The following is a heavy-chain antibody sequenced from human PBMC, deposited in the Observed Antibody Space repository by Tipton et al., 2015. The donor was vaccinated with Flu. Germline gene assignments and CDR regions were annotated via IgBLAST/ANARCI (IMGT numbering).Heavy chain of an antibody. CDR1: GFTVSSDF. CDR2: IYSNSGT. J-gene: IGHJ5*02. Sequence: SLRLSCAASGFTVSSDFMYWVRQAPGKGLEWVSTIYSNSGTYYADSVKGRFTISTDDSKNTLYLQMNSLRAEDTALYYCATRGPWGQGTLVTVSS. V-gene: IGHV3-66*02. CDR3: ATRGP.